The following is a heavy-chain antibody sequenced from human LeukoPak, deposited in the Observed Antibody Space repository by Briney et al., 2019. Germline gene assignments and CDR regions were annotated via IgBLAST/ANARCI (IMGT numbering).Heavy chain of an antibody. Sequence: GGSLRLSCAASGFTFSSYEMNWVRQAPGKGLEWVSYISSSGSTTYYADSMKGRFTISRDNAKNSLYLQMNSLRAEDTAVYYCAREILHEITIFGVAQDAFDIWGQGTMVTVSS. CDR1: GFTFSSYE. CDR2: ISSSGSTT. CDR3: AREILHEITIFGVAQDAFDI. D-gene: IGHD3-3*01. J-gene: IGHJ3*02. V-gene: IGHV3-48*03.